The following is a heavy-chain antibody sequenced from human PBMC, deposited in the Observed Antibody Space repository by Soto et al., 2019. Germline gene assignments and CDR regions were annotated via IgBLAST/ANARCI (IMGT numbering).Heavy chain of an antibody. D-gene: IGHD4-17*01. CDR3: AKGWMATVTYSDY. V-gene: IGHV3-23*01. J-gene: IGHJ4*02. Sequence: EMQLLESGGGLVQPGGSLRLSCAASGFTFSNYAMSWVRQAPGKGLEWVSAITGSGGSTFYADSVKGRFTISRDNSENTLLLQMNSLRGEDTAMYYCAKGWMATVTYSDYWGQGTLVTVSS. CDR2: ITGSGGST. CDR1: GFTFSNYA.